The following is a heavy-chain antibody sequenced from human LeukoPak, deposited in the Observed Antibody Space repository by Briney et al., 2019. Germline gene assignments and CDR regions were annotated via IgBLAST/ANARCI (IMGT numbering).Heavy chain of an antibody. D-gene: IGHD3-3*01. CDR2: IRYDGSNK. Sequence: GGSLRLSCAASGFTFSSYGMHWVRQAPGKGLEWVAFIRYDGSNKYYADSVKGRFTISRDNSKNTLYLQMNSLRAEDTAVYYCARALRSTIFGVVTDYWGQGTLVTVSS. V-gene: IGHV3-30*02. J-gene: IGHJ4*02. CDR1: GFTFSSYG. CDR3: ARALRSTIFGVVTDY.